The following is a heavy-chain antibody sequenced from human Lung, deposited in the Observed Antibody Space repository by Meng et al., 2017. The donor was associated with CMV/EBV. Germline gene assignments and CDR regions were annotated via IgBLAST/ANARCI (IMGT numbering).Heavy chain of an antibody. V-gene: IGHV3-48*04. D-gene: IGHD2-2*01. CDR3: EKDKDCSSASCDWDYYYYYAMDV. Sequence: SCAASGFTFSSYSMNWVRQAPGKGLEWLSYISCASGTTYYADSVKGRLTISRDNAKNSLYLQMNSLRTEDTAVYYCEKDKDCSSASCDWDYYYYYAMDVXGQGXAVTVSS. J-gene: IGHJ6*02. CDR2: ISCASGTT. CDR1: GFTFSSYS.